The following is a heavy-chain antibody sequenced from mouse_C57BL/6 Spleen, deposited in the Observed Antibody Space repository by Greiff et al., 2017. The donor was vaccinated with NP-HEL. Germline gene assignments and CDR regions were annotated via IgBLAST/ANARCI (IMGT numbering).Heavy chain of an antibody. D-gene: IGHD1-1*01. Sequence: QVQLQQPGAELVKPGASVKLSCKASGYTFTSYWMQWVKQRPGQGLEWIGEIDPSDSYTNYNQKFKGKATLTVDTSSSTDYMQLSSLTSEDSAVYYCARDSTTLRGFDYWGQGTTLTVSS. V-gene: IGHV1-50*01. CDR3: ARDSTTLRGFDY. CDR1: GYTFTSYW. J-gene: IGHJ2*01. CDR2: IDPSDSYT.